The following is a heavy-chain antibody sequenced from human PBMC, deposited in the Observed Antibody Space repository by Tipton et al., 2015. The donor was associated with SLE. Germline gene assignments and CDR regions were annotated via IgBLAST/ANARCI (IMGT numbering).Heavy chain of an antibody. Sequence: TLSLTCTVSGGSISSSSYYWGWIRQPPGKGLEWIGSIYYSGSTYYNPSLKSRVTISVDTSKNQFSLKLSSVTAADTAVYYCARGPGSSCPGCYFDYWGQGTLVTVSS. V-gene: IGHV4-39*07. D-gene: IGHD6-13*01. J-gene: IGHJ4*02. CDR2: IYYSGST. CDR1: GGSISSSSYY. CDR3: ARGPGSSCPGCYFDY.